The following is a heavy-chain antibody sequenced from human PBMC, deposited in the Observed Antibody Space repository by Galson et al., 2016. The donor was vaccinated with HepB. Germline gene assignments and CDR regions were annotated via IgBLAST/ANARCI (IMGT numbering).Heavy chain of an antibody. D-gene: IGHD5-24*01. CDR3: VREGLADGSYFDY. Sequence: SLRLSCAASGFTFSMYWMTWVRQAPGGGLEWVATIKEDGREQCYVDSVKGRFTISRDNTNNLLYLQMYSLRAEDTALYYCVREGLADGSYFDYWGQGTLVTVSS. J-gene: IGHJ4*02. V-gene: IGHV3-7*01. CDR1: GFTFSMYW. CDR2: IKEDGREQ.